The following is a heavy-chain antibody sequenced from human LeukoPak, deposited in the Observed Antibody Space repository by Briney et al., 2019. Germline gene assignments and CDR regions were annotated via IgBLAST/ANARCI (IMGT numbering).Heavy chain of an antibody. D-gene: IGHD5-18*01. CDR3: AVGYSYGHFDY. J-gene: IGHJ4*02. CDR1: EFTFSKYG. Sequence: PGGSLRLSCAASEFTFSKYGMHWVRQAPGKGLEWVANIKQDGSEKYYVDSVKGRFTISRDNAKNSLYLQMNSLRAEDTAVYYCAVGYSYGHFDYWGQGTLVTVSS. CDR2: IKQDGSEK. V-gene: IGHV3-7*01.